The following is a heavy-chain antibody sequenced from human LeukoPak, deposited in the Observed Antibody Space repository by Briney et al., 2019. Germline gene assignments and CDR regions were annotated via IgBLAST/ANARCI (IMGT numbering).Heavy chain of an antibody. V-gene: IGHV4-34*01. J-gene: IGHJ6*03. Sequence: TSETLSLTCAVYGGSFSGYYWSWIRQPPGKGLEWIGEINHSGSTNYNPSLKSRVTISVDTSKNQFSLKLSSVTAADTAVYYCASEASTMVRGVIIRVHYMDVWGKGTTVTVSS. D-gene: IGHD3-10*01. CDR2: INHSGST. CDR3: ASEASTMVRGVIIRVHYMDV. CDR1: GGSFSGYY.